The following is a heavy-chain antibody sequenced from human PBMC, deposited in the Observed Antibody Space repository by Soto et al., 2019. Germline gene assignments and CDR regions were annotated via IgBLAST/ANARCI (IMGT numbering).Heavy chain of an antibody. D-gene: IGHD3-3*01. V-gene: IGHV4-59*01. CDR1: GGSISSYY. Sequence: LSLTCTVSGGSISSYYWSWIRQPPGKGLEWIGYIYYSGSTNYNPSLKSRVTISVDTSKNQFSLKLSSVTAADTAVHYCARGYDFWSGYPKDYFDYWGQGTLVTVPS. CDR2: IYYSGST. J-gene: IGHJ4*02. CDR3: ARGYDFWSGYPKDYFDY.